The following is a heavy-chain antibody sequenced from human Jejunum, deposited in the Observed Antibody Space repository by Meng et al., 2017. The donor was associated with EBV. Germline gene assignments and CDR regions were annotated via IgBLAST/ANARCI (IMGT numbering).Heavy chain of an antibody. CDR2: IGGSGGAT. CDR1: GFTFSSSA. Sequence: VKRVESGGGLVLPGGSLRLSCASSGFTFSSSAMSWVRQAPGKGLEWVSSIGGSGGATYYADSVKGRFTISRDNSKSTLYLQMNSLRAEDTAVYYCAILTRAWGQGTLVTVSS. J-gene: IGHJ5*02. D-gene: IGHD1/OR15-1a*01. V-gene: IGHV3-23*04. CDR3: AILTRA.